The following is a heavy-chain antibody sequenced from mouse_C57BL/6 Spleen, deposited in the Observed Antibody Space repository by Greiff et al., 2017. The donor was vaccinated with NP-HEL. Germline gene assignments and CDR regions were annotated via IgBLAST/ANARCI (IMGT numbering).Heavy chain of an antibody. D-gene: IGHD1-1*01. V-gene: IGHV1-50*01. CDR2: IGPSDSDT. Sequence: VQLQQPGAELVKPGASVKLSCKASGYTFTSYWMQWVKQRPGQGLEWIGEIGPSDSDTTYNQKFKGKATLTVDTSSSTAYMQLSSLTSEDSAVYYCARSLYDYDAMDYWGQGTSVTVSS. CDR1: GYTFTSYW. J-gene: IGHJ4*01. CDR3: ARSLYDYDAMDY.